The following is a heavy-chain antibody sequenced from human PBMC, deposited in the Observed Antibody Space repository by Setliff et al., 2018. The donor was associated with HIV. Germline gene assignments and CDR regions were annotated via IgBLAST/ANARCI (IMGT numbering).Heavy chain of an antibody. CDR3: AKGPPGLRYCSSTSCSSSGYFQH. J-gene: IGHJ1*01. CDR1: GYSFTGHY. Sequence: ASVKVSCKASGYSFTGHYLHWVRQAPGQRLEWMGRINPNHGGNTYYADSVKGRFTISRDNSKNTLSLQMNSLRAEDTAVYYCAKGPPGLRYCSSTSCSSSGYFQHWGQGTLVTVSS. D-gene: IGHD2-2*01. CDR2: INPNHGGNT. V-gene: IGHV1-2*06.